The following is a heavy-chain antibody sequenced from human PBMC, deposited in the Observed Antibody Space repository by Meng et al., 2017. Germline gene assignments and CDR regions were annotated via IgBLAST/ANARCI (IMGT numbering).Heavy chain of an antibody. D-gene: IGHD3-22*01. CDR3: ARGYLPYDSSGYYFDY. CDR2: INPSGGST. J-gene: IGHJ4*02. V-gene: IGHV1-46*01. Sequence: QVQVVDAGGEVKKPGASGKASCKASGYTFTGYYMHWVRQAPGQGLEWMGIINPSGGSTSYAQKFQGRVTMTRDTSTSTVYMELSSLRSEDTAVYYCARGYLPYDSSGYYFDYWGQGTLVTVSS. CDR1: GYTFTGYY.